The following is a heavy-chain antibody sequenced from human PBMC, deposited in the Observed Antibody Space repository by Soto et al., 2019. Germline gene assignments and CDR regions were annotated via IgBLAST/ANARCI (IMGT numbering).Heavy chain of an antibody. D-gene: IGHD6-19*01. CDR2: ISSDGSST. V-gene: IGHV3-74*01. Sequence: PGGSLRLSCAASGFTFSSCWMHWVRQAPGKGLVWVSRISSDGSSTNYADSVKGRFTISRGNAKNTLYLQMYNLRAEDTAVYYCASLYSSAWARDYWGQGTLVTVSS. CDR3: ASLYSSAWARDY. CDR1: GFTFSSCW. J-gene: IGHJ4*02.